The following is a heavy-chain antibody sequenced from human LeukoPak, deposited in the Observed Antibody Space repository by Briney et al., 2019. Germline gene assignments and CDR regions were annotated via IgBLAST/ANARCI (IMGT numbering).Heavy chain of an antibody. CDR1: GGSFSGYY. J-gene: IGHJ6*02. CDR3: ARGPGFDFWSGYPRNEYGMDV. Sequence: SETLSLTCAVYGGSFSGYYWSWIRQPPGKGLEWIGEINRSGSTNYNPSLKSRVTISVDTSKNQFSLKLSSVTAADTAVYYCARGPGFDFWSGYPRNEYGMDVWGQGTTVTVSS. V-gene: IGHV4-34*01. D-gene: IGHD3-3*01. CDR2: INRSGST.